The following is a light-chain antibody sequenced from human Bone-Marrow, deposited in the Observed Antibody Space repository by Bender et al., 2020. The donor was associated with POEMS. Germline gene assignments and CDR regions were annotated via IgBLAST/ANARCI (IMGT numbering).Light chain of an antibody. J-gene: IGLJ3*02. V-gene: IGLV1-44*01. CDR2: SSH. Sequence: QSVLTQPPSVSGAPGQRVTISCTGSRSNIGTAYAVNWYQHLPGTAPKLLIYSSHRRPSEVPDRFSGSRSGTSASLAISGLQSEDEADYYCAVWDDSLNGWVFGGGTKLTVL. CDR3: AVWDDSLNGWV. CDR1: RSNIGTAYA.